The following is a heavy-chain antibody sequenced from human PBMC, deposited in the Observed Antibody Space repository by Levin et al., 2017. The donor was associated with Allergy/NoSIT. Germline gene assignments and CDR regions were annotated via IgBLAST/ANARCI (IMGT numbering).Heavy chain of an antibody. CDR1: GGSISSSSYY. D-gene: IGHD2-2*01. CDR2: IYYSGST. CDR3: ATTPYCSSTSCYHFDY. J-gene: IGHJ4*02. V-gene: IGHV4-39*01. Sequence: SCTVSGGSISSSSYYWGWIRQPPGKGLEWIGSIYYSGSTYYNPSLKSRATISVDTSKNQFSLKLSSVTAADTAVYYCATTPYCSSTSCYHFDYWGQGTLVTVSS.